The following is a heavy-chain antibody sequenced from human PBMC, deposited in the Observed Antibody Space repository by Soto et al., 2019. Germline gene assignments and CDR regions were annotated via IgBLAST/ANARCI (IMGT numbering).Heavy chain of an antibody. CDR1: GFTFSTYD. CDR3: ARDRKSLDFWPWTATHV. Sequence: VGSLRLSCAASGFTFSTYDMNWVRQAPGKGLEWVSYISSTRSTIHYADSVKGRFTISRDNAKNSLYLQMKSLRDEDTAVYYCARDRKSLDFWPWTATHVWGQGTPVTV. J-gene: IGHJ6*02. CDR2: ISSTRSTI. D-gene: IGHD3-3*01. V-gene: IGHV3-48*02.